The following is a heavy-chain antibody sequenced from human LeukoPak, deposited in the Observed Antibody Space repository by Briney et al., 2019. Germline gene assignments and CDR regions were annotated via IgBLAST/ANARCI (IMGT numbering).Heavy chain of an antibody. CDR2: ISGSGGST. D-gene: IGHD7-27*01. J-gene: IGHJ6*02. V-gene: IGHV3-23*01. Sequence: GGSLRLSCAASGVTFSSYAMSWVRQAPGKGLEWVSAISGSGGSTYYADSVKGRFTISRDNSKNTLYLQMNSLRAEDTAVYYCANTPLVTGGHYYGMDVWGQGTTVTVSS. CDR3: ANTPLVTGGHYYGMDV. CDR1: GVTFSSYA.